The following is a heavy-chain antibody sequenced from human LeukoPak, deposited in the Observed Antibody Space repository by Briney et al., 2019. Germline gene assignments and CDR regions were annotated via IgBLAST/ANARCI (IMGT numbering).Heavy chain of an antibody. Sequence: ETLSLTCTVSGGSIRSSSYYWGWVRQAPGKGLEWVSAISGSGGSTYYADSVKGRFTISRDNSKNTLYLQMNSLRAEDTAVYYCAKDPPYIVGATSSDYWGQGTLVTVSS. CDR2: ISGSGGST. V-gene: IGHV3-23*01. CDR3: AKDPPYIVGATSSDY. D-gene: IGHD1-26*01. J-gene: IGHJ4*02. CDR1: GGSIRSSSYY.